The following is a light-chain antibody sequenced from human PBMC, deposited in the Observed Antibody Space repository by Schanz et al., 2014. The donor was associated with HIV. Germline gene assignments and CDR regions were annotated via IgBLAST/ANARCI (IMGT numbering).Light chain of an antibody. J-gene: IGLJ3*02. V-gene: IGLV1-40*01. CDR3: QSYDSSPSGSV. CDR2: RNN. Sequence: HWYQQFPRTAPRLLIFRNNKRPSRVPDRFSGSKSGTSASLAITGLQAEDEADYFCQSYDSSPSGSVFGGGTKLTAL.